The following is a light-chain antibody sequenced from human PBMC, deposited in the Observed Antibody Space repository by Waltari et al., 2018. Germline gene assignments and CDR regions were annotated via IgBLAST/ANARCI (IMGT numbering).Light chain of an antibody. CDR1: QSVINNY. V-gene: IGKV3-20*01. CDR2: AAS. CDR3: QQYGVSPYT. J-gene: IGKJ2*01. Sequence: EIVLTQSPGTLSLSPGERATLSCRASQSVINNYLAWYQQKPGQAPSLLIYAASRRDVGVPERFSGSGSGTDFTLTISRLEPEDFAIFYCQQYGVSPYTFGQGTKLEV.